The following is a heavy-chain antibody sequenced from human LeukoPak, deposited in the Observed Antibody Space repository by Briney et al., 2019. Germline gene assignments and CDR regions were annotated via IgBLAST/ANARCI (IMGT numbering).Heavy chain of an antibody. V-gene: IGHV4-59*01. J-gene: IGHJ4*02. CDR3: TRGAGWLIDY. Sequence: SETLSLTCTVSGGPISDYYRGWIRQPPGKGLEWIGYFYNSGSSTYNPSLKSRVTISVDTSKEQFSLKVNSVTAADTAVYYCTRGAGWLIDYWGQGILVTVSS. CDR2: FYNSGSS. CDR1: GGPISDYY. D-gene: IGHD3-16*01.